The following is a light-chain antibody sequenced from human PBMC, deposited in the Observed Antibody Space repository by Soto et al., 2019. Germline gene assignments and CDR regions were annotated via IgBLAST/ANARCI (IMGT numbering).Light chain of an antibody. CDR2: KAS. J-gene: IGKJ1*01. CDR1: QSINNW. V-gene: IGKV1-5*03. CDR3: QQYDSSSRT. Sequence: DVQMTQSPFTLSASVGDRVTISCRASQSINNWLAWYQQKPGKAPKLLIYKASSLDNGVPSRFSGSGSGTEFTLTISSLQPDDFATYYCQQYDSSSRTFGQGTKVEIK.